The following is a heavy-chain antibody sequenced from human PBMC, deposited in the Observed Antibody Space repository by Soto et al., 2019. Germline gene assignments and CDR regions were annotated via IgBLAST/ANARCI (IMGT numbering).Heavy chain of an antibody. Sequence: SETLSLTCTVSGGSISSYYWTWIRQPPGKGLEWIGYIYYSGSTNYNPSLKSRVTISVDTSKNQFSLKLSSVTAADTAVYYCARRTDYGDYGGFDYWGQGTLVTVSS. CDR3: ARRTDYGDYGGFDY. V-gene: IGHV4-59*08. CDR2: IYYSGST. J-gene: IGHJ4*02. CDR1: GGSISSYY. D-gene: IGHD4-17*01.